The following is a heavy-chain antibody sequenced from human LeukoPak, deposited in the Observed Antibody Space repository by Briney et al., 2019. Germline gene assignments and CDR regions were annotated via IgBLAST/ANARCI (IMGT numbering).Heavy chain of an antibody. J-gene: IGHJ4*02. CDR1: GVSISSGGYS. CDR3: ARGPRAYYYGSGSYPTPLY. D-gene: IGHD3-10*01. CDR2: IYHSGST. V-gene: IGHV4-30-2*01. Sequence: SQTLSLTCAVSGVSISSGGYSWSWIRQPPGKGLEWIGYIYHSGSTYYNPSLKSRVTISVDRSKNQFSLKLSSVTAADTAVYYCARGPRAYYYGSGSYPTPLYWGQGTLVTVSS.